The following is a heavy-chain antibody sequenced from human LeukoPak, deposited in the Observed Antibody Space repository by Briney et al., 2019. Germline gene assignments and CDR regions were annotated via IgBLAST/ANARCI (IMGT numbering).Heavy chain of an antibody. CDR3: ARDFRSGWSDY. CDR1: GFTFSSYA. CDR2: ISYDGSDK. J-gene: IGHJ4*02. Sequence: PGGSLRLSCAASGFTFSSYAMHWVRQAPGKGLEWVAVISYDGSDKYYADSVKGRFTISRDNSKNTLYLQMNSLRAEDTAVYYCARDFRSGWSDYWGQGTLVTVSS. V-gene: IGHV3-30-3*01. D-gene: IGHD6-19*01.